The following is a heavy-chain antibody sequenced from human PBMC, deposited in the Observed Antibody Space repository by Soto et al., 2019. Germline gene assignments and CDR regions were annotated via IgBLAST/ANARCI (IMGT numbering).Heavy chain of an antibody. CDR2: ISGSGGST. J-gene: IGHJ4*02. CDR1: GFTFSSYA. CDR3: AKGWAAAIRFSYYFDY. D-gene: IGHD2-2*02. Sequence: GGSLRLSCAASGFTFSSYAMSWVRQAPGKGLEWVSAISGSGGSTYYADSVKGRFTISRDNSKNTLYLQMNSLRAEDTAVYYCAKGWAAAIRFSYYFDYWGQGTLVTVSS. V-gene: IGHV3-23*01.